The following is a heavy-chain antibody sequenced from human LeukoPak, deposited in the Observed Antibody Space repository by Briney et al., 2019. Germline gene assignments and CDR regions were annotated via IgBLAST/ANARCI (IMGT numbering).Heavy chain of an antibody. Sequence: SETLSLTCTVSGGSISTYYWSWIRQPPGKGLEWIGYIYYSGSTNYNPSLKGRVTISVDTSKNQFSLKLNSVTAADTAVYYCARHDGRYSSGWDFDYWGQGTLVTVSS. CDR3: ARHDGRYSSGWDFDY. CDR1: GGSISTYY. J-gene: IGHJ4*02. V-gene: IGHV4-59*08. CDR2: IYYSGST. D-gene: IGHD6-19*01.